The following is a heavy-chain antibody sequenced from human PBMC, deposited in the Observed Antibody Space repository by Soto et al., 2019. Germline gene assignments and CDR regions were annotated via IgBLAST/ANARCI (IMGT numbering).Heavy chain of an antibody. CDR3: ARGITMVRGRSNLFDP. CDR1: GGSISSGGYS. CDR2: IYHSGST. Sequence: PSETLSLTCAVSGGSISSGGYSWSWIRQPPGKGLEWIGYIYHSGSTYYNPSLKSRVTISVDRSKNQFSLKLSSVTAADTAVYYCARGITMVRGRSNLFDPGGQGTLVTVSS. D-gene: IGHD3-10*01. V-gene: IGHV4-30-2*01. J-gene: IGHJ5*02.